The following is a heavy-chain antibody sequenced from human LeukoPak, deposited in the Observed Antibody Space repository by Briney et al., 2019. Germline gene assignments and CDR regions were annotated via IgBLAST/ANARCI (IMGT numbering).Heavy chain of an antibody. CDR3: ARDFLPIAYDY. V-gene: IGHV1-2*02. CDR2: INPKRGGT. CDR1: GYTFTCYY. Sequence: GASVKVSCKASGYTFTCYYMHWVRQAPGQGLEWMGWINPKRGGTNYAQKFQGRVTMTRDTSIITAYVELSRLRSDDTAVYYCARDFLPIAYDYWGQGTLVTVSS. J-gene: IGHJ4*02.